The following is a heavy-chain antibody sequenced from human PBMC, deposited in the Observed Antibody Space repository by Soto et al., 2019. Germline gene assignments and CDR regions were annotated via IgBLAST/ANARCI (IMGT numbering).Heavy chain of an antibody. CDR3: ARSLAKIAAPRGYYYGMDV. CDR1: GFTFSSYS. Sequence: GGSLRLSCAASGFTFSSYSMNWVRQAPGKGLEWVSYISSSSSTIYYADSVKGRSTISRDNAKNSLYLQMNSLRDEDTAVYYCARSLAKIAAPRGYYYGMDVWGQGPTVTVSS. CDR2: ISSSSSTI. D-gene: IGHD6-6*01. J-gene: IGHJ6*02. V-gene: IGHV3-48*02.